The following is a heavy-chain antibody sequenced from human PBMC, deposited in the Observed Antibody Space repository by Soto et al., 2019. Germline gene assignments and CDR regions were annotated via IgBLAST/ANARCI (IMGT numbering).Heavy chain of an antibody. CDR2: IYYSGRT. CDR1: GGSISSSSYY. J-gene: IGHJ4*02. CDR3: ARHLGVYSSSWFYFDY. Sequence: QLQLQESGPGLVKPSETRSLTCTVSGGSISSSSYYWGWIRQPPGKGLEWIGSIYYSGRTYYNPSLKSRVTISVDTSKNQFSLKLSSVTAADTGVYYCARHLGVYSSSWFYFDYWGQGTLVTVSS. V-gene: IGHV4-39*01. D-gene: IGHD6-13*01.